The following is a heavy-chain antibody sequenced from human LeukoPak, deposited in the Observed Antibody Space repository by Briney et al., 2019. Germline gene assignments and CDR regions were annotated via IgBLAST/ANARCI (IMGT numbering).Heavy chain of an antibody. CDR3: ASCVDPQGFDY. V-gene: IGHV4-34*01. J-gene: IGHJ4*02. CDR1: GGSFSGYY. Sequence: SETLSLTCAVNGGSFSGYYWSWIRQPPGKGLEWIGEINHSGSINYNPSLKSRVTISVDTSKNQFSLKLSSVTAADTAVYYCASCVDPQGFDYWGQGTLVTVSS. CDR2: INHSGSI.